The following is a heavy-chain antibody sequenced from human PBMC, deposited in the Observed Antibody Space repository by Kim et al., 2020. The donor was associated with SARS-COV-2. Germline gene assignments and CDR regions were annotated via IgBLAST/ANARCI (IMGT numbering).Heavy chain of an antibody. CDR3: ARSPQTYYDILTGYFGHYFDY. D-gene: IGHD3-9*01. V-gene: IGHV3-66*01. Sequence: GGSLRLSCAASGFTVSSNYMSWVRQAPGKGLEWVSAIYSGGSTYYADSVKGRFTISRDNSKNTLYLQMNSLRAEDTAVYYCARSPQTYYDILTGYFGHYFDYWGQGTLVTVSS. CDR2: IYSGGST. J-gene: IGHJ4*02. CDR1: GFTVSSNY.